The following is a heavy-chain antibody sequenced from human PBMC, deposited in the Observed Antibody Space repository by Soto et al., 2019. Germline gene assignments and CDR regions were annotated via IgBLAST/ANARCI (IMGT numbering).Heavy chain of an antibody. Sequence: EVQLVESGGGLVEPGGSLRLSCAASGFTFSNAWMNWVRQAPGKGLEWVGRIKTKIDGGTTDYAAPVKGRFSISRDDSKNTLYLQMNSLKTEDTAVYYCTRDSGDYVTWGQGTLVTVSS. CDR2: IKTKIDGGTT. CDR1: GFTFSNAW. CDR3: TRDSGDYVT. J-gene: IGHJ4*02. D-gene: IGHD4-17*01. V-gene: IGHV3-15*07.